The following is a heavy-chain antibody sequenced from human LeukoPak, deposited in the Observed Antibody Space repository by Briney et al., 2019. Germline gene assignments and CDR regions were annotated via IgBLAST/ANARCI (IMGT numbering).Heavy chain of an antibody. V-gene: IGHV4-34*01. CDR2: INDSGST. J-gene: IGHJ4*02. Sequence: SETLSLTCAVYGGSFSGYYWSWIRHPPGKGLEWIGEINDSGSTNYNPSLKSRVTMLVDASKNQFSLKLTSVTASETAVYYCARGWSYYFHYWDQGILVTVSS. CDR3: ARGWSYYFHY. D-gene: IGHD3-10*01. CDR1: GGSFSGYY.